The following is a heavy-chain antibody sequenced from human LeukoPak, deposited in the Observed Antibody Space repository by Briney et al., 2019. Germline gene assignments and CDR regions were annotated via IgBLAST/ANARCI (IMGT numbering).Heavy chain of an antibody. CDR2: ISDRSSTI. V-gene: IGHV3-48*04. Sequence: RESLGLSWAASGFTFTEYSIIWVRQAPGKGLEWVSFISDISDRSSTIHYADSVKGRFTISRDNAERSVYLQMNSLRADDTAVYYCARVRGPTLKTCYMDVWGTGTTVTVSS. D-gene: IGHD3-10*01. J-gene: IGHJ6*03. CDR3: ARVRGPTLKTCYMDV. CDR1: GFTFTEYS.